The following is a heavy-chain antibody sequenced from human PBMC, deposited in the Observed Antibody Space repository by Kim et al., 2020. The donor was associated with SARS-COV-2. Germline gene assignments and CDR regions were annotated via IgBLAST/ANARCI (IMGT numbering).Heavy chain of an antibody. CDR2: IYYSGST. CDR3: ARGGYCSGGSCYLYWYFDL. CDR1: GDSISSGGYY. J-gene: IGHJ2*01. V-gene: IGHV4-31*03. D-gene: IGHD2-15*01. Sequence: SETLSLTCPVSGDSISSGGYYWSWIRQHPGKGLEWIGYIYYSGSTYYNPSLKSRVTISVDTSKNQFSLKLSSVTAADTAVYYCARGGYCSGGSCYLYWYFDLWGRGTLVTVSS.